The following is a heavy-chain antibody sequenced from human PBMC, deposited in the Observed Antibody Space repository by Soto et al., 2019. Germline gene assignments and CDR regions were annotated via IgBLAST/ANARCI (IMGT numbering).Heavy chain of an antibody. V-gene: IGHV4-38-2*02. CDR3: ARELNCSGGSCYSYYYYYGMDV. D-gene: IGHD2-15*01. CDR1: GYSISSGSY. Sequence: SETLSLTCTVSGYSISSGSYWAWIRQPPGKGPEWIASIYHGGTTFYNPSLKSRITISVDTSKNQFSLKLSAVTAADTAVYYCARELNCSGGSCYSYYYYYGMDVWGQGTTVTVSS. J-gene: IGHJ6*02. CDR2: IYHGGTT.